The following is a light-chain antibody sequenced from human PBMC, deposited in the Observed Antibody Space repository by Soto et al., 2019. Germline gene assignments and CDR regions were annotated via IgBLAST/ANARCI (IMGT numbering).Light chain of an antibody. CDR3: SSYASSSTRV. Sequence: SALAQPASVFGSPGQSIATSCTGTSSDVGSYNLVSWYQQHPGKAPKLMIYEDNKRPSGVSNRFSGSKSGNTASLTISGLQAEDEADYYCSSYASSSTRVFGGGTKVTVL. J-gene: IGLJ3*02. V-gene: IGLV2-23*01. CDR1: SSDVGSYNL. CDR2: EDN.